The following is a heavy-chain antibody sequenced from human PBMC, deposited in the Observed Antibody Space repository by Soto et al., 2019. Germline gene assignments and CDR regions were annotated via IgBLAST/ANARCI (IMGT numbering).Heavy chain of an antibody. V-gene: IGHV1-18*01. D-gene: IGHD3-10*01. CDR3: ARGYGSGSYDPGYYYYYFMDV. CDR1: GYTFTSYG. Sequence: ASVKVSCKASGYTFTSYGISWVRQAPGQGLEWMGWISAYNGNTNYAQKLQGRVTMTTDTSTSTAYMELRSLRSDDTAVYYCARGYGSGSYDPGYYYYYFMDVCGKGTTVTVSS. J-gene: IGHJ6*03. CDR2: ISAYNGNT.